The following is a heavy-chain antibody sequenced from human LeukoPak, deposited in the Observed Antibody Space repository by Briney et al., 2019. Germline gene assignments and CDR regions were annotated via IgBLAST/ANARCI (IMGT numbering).Heavy chain of an antibody. D-gene: IGHD4-11*01. V-gene: IGHV5-10-1*01. CDR1: GSSFTSYW. Sequence: GSSLKISSKGSGSSFTSYWISWVRPMPGKGLEWMGRIDPSDSYTNYSPSFQGHVTISADKSISIAYLQWSSLRASDTAMYYCARTLPTDIDYWGQGTLVTVS. CDR2: IDPSDSYT. CDR3: ARTLPTDIDY. J-gene: IGHJ4*02.